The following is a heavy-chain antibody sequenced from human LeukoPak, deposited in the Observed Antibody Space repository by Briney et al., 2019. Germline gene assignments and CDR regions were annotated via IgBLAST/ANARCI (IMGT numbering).Heavy chain of an antibody. D-gene: IGHD3-9*01. J-gene: IGHJ4*02. CDR3: ARVDWTTDY. CDR2: IHHSGSS. V-gene: IGHV4-34*01. Sequence: ETLSLTCAVYGGSFSGYYWSWIRPPPGKGLEWIGTIHHSGSSYYNPSLKSRVTILVDMSKNQFSLRLRSVTAADTAVYYCARVDWTTDYWGQGTLVTVSS. CDR1: GGSFSGYY.